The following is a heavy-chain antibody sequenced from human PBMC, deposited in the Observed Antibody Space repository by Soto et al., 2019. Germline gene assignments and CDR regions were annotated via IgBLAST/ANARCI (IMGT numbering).Heavy chain of an antibody. CDR2: IYHSGST. J-gene: IGHJ5*02. V-gene: IGHV4-30-2*01. CDR1: GGSMRSGGYF. CDR3: ARGLGP. Sequence: QLQLQESGSGLVKPSQTLSLTCAVSGGSMRSGGYFGSWIRQPPGKGMERIGYIYHSGSTYYNPALKIRVTIAVDRSKNQFSLKLSSVTAADTAVYSCARGLGPWGQGALVTVSS. D-gene: IGHD3-10*01.